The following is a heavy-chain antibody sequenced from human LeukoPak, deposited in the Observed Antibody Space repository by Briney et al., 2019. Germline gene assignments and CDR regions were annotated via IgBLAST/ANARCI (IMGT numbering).Heavy chain of an antibody. V-gene: IGHV4-4*07. Sequence: SETLSLTCTVSGGSISSFYWSWIRQPAGKGLEWIGRIYTSGSTNYNPSLKSRVTMSVDTSKNQFSLKLSSVTAADTAVYYCARDQGSLAIAAGNWFDPWGQGTLVTVPS. CDR1: GGSISSFY. CDR3: ARDQGSLAIAAGNWFDP. D-gene: IGHD6-13*01. CDR2: IYTSGST. J-gene: IGHJ5*02.